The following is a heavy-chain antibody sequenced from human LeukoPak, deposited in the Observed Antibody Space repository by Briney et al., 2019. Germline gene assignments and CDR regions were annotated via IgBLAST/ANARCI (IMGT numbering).Heavy chain of an antibody. Sequence: NPSETLSLTCAVSGGSISSSNWWSWVRQPPGKGLEWIGEIYHSGSTNYNPSLKSRVTISVDKSKNQFSLKLSSVTAADTAVYYCARGDSSGWYAWRYNWFDPWGQGTLVTVSS. D-gene: IGHD6-19*01. CDR2: IYHSGST. CDR1: GGSISSSNW. CDR3: ARGDSSGWYAWRYNWFDP. J-gene: IGHJ5*02. V-gene: IGHV4-4*02.